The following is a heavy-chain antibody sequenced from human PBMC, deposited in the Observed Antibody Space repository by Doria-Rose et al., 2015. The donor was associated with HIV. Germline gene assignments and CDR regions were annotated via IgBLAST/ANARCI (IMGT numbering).Heavy chain of an antibody. CDR2: IIPIFATT. CDR3: ASPPRGCSHGFDWYFDL. D-gene: IGHD5-18*01. V-gene: IGHV1-69*01. J-gene: IGHJ2*01. Sequence: ISWVRQAPGQGLEWMGGIIPIFATTNYAQKFQGRVTITADEPTSTAYMELSSLRSEDTAVYYCASPPRGCSHGFDWYFDLWGRGTLVIVSS.